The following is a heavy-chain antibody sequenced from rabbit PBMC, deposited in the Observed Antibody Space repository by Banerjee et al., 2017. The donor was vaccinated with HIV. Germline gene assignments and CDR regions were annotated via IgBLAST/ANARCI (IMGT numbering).Heavy chain of an antibody. Sequence: QSLEESGGDLVKPGASLTLTCTASGFSFSSGYDMCWVRQAPGKGLEWIACIVISDGHTHYASWAKGRFTISKTSSTTVTLQMTSLTAADTATYLCARDLSYDDYGYFNLWGQGTLVTVS. D-gene: IGHD2-1*01. CDR2: IVISDGHT. J-gene: IGHJ4*01. CDR3: ARDLSYDDYGYFNL. CDR1: GFSFSSGYD. V-gene: IGHV1S40*01.